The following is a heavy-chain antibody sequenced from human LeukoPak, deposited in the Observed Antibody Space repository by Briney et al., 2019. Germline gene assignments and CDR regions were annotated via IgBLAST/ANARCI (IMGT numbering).Heavy chain of an antibody. CDR2: IRYDGSNK. D-gene: IGHD3-22*01. CDR1: GFTFSSYG. V-gene: IGHV3-30*02. CDR3: ASNEGDDSSGYLPDDAFDI. Sequence: GGSLRLSCASSGFTFSSYGMHWVRQAPGKGLEWVTFIRYDGSNKYYADSVKGRFTISRDNSKNTLYLQMNSLRPEDTAVYYCASNEGDDSSGYLPDDAFDIWGQGTMVTVSS. J-gene: IGHJ3*02.